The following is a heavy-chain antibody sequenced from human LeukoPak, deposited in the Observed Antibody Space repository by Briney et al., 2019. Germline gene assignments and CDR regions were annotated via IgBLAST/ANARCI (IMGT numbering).Heavy chain of an antibody. CDR3: ARGRNSDY. V-gene: IGHV3-7*05. CDR1: GFTFSSFW. CDR2: IKQGGSEK. Sequence: GGSLRLSCAASGFTFSSFWMTWVRQAPGKGLEWVANIKQGGSEKYYVDSVMGRFTISKDNAKKSLYLQMNSLRAEDTAVYYCARGRNSDYWGRGTLVTVSS. D-gene: IGHD1-14*01. J-gene: IGHJ4*02.